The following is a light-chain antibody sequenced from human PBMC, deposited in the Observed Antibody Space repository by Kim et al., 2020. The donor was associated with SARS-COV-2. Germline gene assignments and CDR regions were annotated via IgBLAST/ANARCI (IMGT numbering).Light chain of an antibody. J-gene: IGLJ2*01. CDR1: SSDVGSYNL. V-gene: IGLV2-23*02. CDR2: EVS. CDR3: CSYAGSSTLV. Sequence: GQAVTISGPGTSSDVGSYNLVSWYQQHPGKAPKLMIYEVSKRPSGVSNRFSGSKSGNTASLTISGLQAEDEADYYCCSYAGSSTLVFGGGTQLTVL.